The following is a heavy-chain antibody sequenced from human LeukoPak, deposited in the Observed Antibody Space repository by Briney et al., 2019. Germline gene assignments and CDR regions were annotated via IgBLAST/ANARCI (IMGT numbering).Heavy chain of an antibody. D-gene: IGHD6-19*01. CDR1: GFTFSSYA. Sequence: GGSLRLSCAASGFTFSSYAMHWVRQAPGKALEWVAVISYDGSNKYYADSVKGRFTISRDNSKNTLYLQMNSLKAEDTAVYYCARDSSGWYGEYFDYWGQGTLVTVSS. J-gene: IGHJ4*02. CDR3: ARDSSGWYGEYFDY. V-gene: IGHV3-30*04. CDR2: ISYDGSNK.